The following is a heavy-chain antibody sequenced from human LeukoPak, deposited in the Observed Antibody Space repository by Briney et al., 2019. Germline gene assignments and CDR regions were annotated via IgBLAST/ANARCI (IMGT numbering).Heavy chain of an antibody. CDR1: GFTVSSNY. D-gene: IGHD6-13*01. Sequence: GGSLRLSCAASGFTVSSNYMSWVRQAPGKGLEWVSVIYSGGSTYYAESVKGRFTISRDNSKDTLYLQMNSLRAEDTAVYYCARGYSPDAFDIWGQGTMVTVSS. CDR3: ARGYSPDAFDI. CDR2: IYSGGST. J-gene: IGHJ3*02. V-gene: IGHV3-53*01.